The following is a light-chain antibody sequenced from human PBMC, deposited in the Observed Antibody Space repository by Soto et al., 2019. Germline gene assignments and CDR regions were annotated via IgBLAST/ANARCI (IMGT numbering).Light chain of an antibody. CDR2: EVS. J-gene: IGLJ1*01. CDR1: SRDVGNYNY. Sequence: QSALTQPASVSGSPGQSITISCTGTSRDVGNYNYVSWYQQHPGTAPKLIIYEVSNRPSGVSNRFSGSKSGNTASLTISGLQAEDEAEYYCSSYTTTTTLYVFGTGTKLTVL. CDR3: SSYTTTTTLYV. V-gene: IGLV2-14*01.